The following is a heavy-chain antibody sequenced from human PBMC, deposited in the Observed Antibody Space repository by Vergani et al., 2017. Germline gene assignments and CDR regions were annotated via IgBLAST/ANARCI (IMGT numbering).Heavy chain of an antibody. Sequence: QVQLQESGPGLVKPSQTLSLTCTVSGGSISSGSYYWSWIRQPAGKGLEWIGRIYTSGSTNYNPSLKSRVTISVDTSKNQFSLKLSSVTAADTAVYYCARFTVRETTALRYFDASPKDAFDIWGQGTMVTVSS. D-gene: IGHD3-9*01. CDR3: ARFTVRETTALRYFDASPKDAFDI. CDR1: GGSISSGSYY. J-gene: IGHJ3*02. CDR2: IYTSGST. V-gene: IGHV4-61*02.